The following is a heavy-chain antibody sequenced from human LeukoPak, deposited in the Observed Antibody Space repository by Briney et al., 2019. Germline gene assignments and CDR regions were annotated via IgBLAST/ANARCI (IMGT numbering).Heavy chain of an antibody. Sequence: GGSLRLSCAASGFTFSDYYMSWIRQAPGKGLEWVSYISSSGSTIYYADSVKGRFTISRDNAKNSLYLQMNSLRAEDTAVYYCARDYDFWSGYSPGFGYWGQGTLVTVSS. CDR3: ARDYDFWSGYSPGFGY. D-gene: IGHD3-3*01. CDR2: ISSSGSTI. V-gene: IGHV3-11*01. CDR1: GFTFSDYY. J-gene: IGHJ4*02.